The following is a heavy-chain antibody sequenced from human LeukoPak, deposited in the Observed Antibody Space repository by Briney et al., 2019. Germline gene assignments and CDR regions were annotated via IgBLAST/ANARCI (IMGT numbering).Heavy chain of an antibody. CDR2: ISGSSGSA. D-gene: IGHD1-26*01. J-gene: IGHJ4*02. Sequence: PGGSLGLSCAASGFPFRSYSMNWAPQAPGKGREGVLGISGSSGSAYYADSVKGRFTISRDNSKNTVFLQMNSLRAEDTAVYYCAKDGVGATWLDFFDYWGQGAPVTVSS. CDR3: AKDGVGATWLDFFDY. CDR1: GFPFRSYS. V-gene: IGHV3-23*01.